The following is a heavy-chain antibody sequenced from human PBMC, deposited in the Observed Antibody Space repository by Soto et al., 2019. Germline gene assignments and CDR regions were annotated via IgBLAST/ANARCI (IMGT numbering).Heavy chain of an antibody. CDR1: GYTFTSYG. CDR3: ARVIAAAADFDY. Sequence: QVQLVQSGAEVKKPGASVKVSCKASGYTFTSYGISWVRQAPGQGLEWMGWISAYNRNTNYAQKLQGRVTMTTDTSTSTDYMELRSLRSDDTAVSYCARVIAAAADFDYWGQGTLGTVSS. J-gene: IGHJ4*02. D-gene: IGHD6-13*01. CDR2: ISAYNRNT. V-gene: IGHV1-18*01.